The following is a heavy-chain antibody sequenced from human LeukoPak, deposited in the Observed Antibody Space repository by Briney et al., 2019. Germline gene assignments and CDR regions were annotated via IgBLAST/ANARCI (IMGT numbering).Heavy chain of an antibody. J-gene: IGHJ4*02. CDR2: ISSNGGST. CDR1: GFTFSSYA. Sequence: GGSLRLSCAASGFTFSSYAMHWVRQAPGKGLEYVSAISSNGGSTYYANSVKGRFTISRDNSKNTLYLQIGSLRAEDMAVYYCARDKYYDSSGYYFYFDYWGQGTLVTVSS. D-gene: IGHD3-22*01. CDR3: ARDKYYDSSGYYFYFDY. V-gene: IGHV3-64*01.